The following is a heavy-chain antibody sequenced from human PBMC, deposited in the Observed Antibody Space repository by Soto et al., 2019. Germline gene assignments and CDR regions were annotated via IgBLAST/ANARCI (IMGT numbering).Heavy chain of an antibody. CDR1: GFTFSSYG. J-gene: IGHJ6*02. V-gene: IGHV3-30*18. D-gene: IGHD2-2*01. CDR2: ISYDGSNK. CDR3: AKDWSGYQLLRYYYYGMDV. Sequence: GGSLRLSXAASGFTFSSYGMHWVRQAPGKGLEWVAVISYDGSNKYYADSVKGRFTISRDNSKNTLYLQMNSLRAEDTAVYYCAKDWSGYQLLRYYYYGMDVWGQGTTVTVSS.